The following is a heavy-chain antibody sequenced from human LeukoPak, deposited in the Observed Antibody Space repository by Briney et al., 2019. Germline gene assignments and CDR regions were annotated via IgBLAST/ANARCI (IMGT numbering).Heavy chain of an antibody. CDR3: TTFLGVAAAGN. D-gene: IGHD6-13*01. CDR1: GFILSNAW. V-gene: IGHV3-15*01. J-gene: IGHJ4*02. Sequence: GGSLRLSCTGFGFILSNAWMSWVRQAPGKGLEWVGRIKSKSVGETIEYAAPVRGRFTISRDDSKNTVYLQVNSLKTEDTAVYYCTTFLGVAAAGNWGQGTLVIVSS. CDR2: IKSKSVGETI.